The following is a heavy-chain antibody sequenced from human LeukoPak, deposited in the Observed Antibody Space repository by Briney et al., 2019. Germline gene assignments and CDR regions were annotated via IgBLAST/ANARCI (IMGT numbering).Heavy chain of an antibody. V-gene: IGHV4-34*01. J-gene: IGHJ4*02. Sequence: KPSETLSLTCAVYGGSFSGYYWSWIRQPPGRGLEWIGEINHSGSTNYNPSLKSRVTISVDTSKNQFSLKLSSVTAADTAVYYCARERTDNTYYYDSSQDEGDYWGQGTLVTVSS. CDR3: ARERTDNTYYYDSSQDEGDY. D-gene: IGHD3-22*01. CDR2: INHSGST. CDR1: GGSFSGYY.